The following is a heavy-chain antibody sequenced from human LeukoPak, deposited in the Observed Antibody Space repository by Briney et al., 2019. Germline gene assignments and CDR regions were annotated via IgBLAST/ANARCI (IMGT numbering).Heavy chain of an antibody. CDR3: ARAPITMVRGVGGWFDP. CDR2: IYYSGST. J-gene: IGHJ5*02. D-gene: IGHD3-10*01. CDR1: GGSISSGGYY. V-gene: IGHV4-31*03. Sequence: PSQTLSLTCTVSGGSISSGGYYWSWIRQHPGKGLEWIGYIYYSGSTYYNPSLKSRVTISVDTSKNQFSLKLSSVTAADTAVYYCARAPITMVRGVGGWFDPWGQGTLVTVSS.